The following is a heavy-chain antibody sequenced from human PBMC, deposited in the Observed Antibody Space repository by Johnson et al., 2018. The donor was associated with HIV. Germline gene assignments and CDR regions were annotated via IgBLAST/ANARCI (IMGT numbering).Heavy chain of an antibody. CDR1: GFTFSDYY. V-gene: IGHV3-11*04. CDR2: ISSSGSTI. J-gene: IGHJ3*02. D-gene: IGHD2-15*01. Sequence: QVQLVESGGGLVKPGGSLRLSCAASGFTFSDYYMSWIRQAPGKGLELVSYISSSGSTIYYADSVKGRFTISRDNAKNSLSLQMNSLRAEDTAVYYCARYPVSSVVAAPRVNDAFDIWGQGTMVTVSS. CDR3: ARYPVSSVVAAPRVNDAFDI.